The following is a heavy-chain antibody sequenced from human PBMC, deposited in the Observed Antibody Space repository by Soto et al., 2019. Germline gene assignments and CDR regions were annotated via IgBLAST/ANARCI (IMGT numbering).Heavy chain of an antibody. J-gene: IGHJ4*02. CDR2: ISWNSGSI. D-gene: IGHD3-22*01. V-gene: IGHV3-9*01. CDR3: AKDRYYYDSSGYYDFGY. Sequence: SLRLSCAASGFTFDDYAMHWVRQAPGKGLEWVSGISWNSGSIGYADSVKGRFTISRDNAKNSLYLQMNSLRAEDTALYYCAKDRYYYDSSGYYDFGYWGQGTLVTVSS. CDR1: GFTFDDYA.